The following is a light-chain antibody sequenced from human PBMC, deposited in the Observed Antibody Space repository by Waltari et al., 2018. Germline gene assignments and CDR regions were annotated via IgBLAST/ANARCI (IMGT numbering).Light chain of an antibody. Sequence: IALSHSPGSLSLSPGDRHTPSCRASQSVTGSLAWYQQKPGQAPRLLIYGASNRATGIPDRFSGSGSGADFSLTISRLGPEDCAVYYCQHYLRLPATFGQGTKVEIK. CDR1: QSVTGS. V-gene: IGKV3-20*01. CDR2: GAS. J-gene: IGKJ1*01. CDR3: QHYLRLPAT.